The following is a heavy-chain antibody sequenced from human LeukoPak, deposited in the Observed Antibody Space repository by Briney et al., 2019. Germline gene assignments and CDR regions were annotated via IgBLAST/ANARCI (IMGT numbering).Heavy chain of an antibody. D-gene: IGHD2-21*02. CDR1: GFTFDNYG. V-gene: IGHV3-20*04. CDR2: LNWSGRST. CDR3: ARLAYCGGDCYSGDYYYYMDV. J-gene: IGHJ6*03. Sequence: PGGSLRLSCVASGFTFDNYGMSWVRQAPGKGLEWVSGLNWSGRSTGYADSVKGRFTISRDNAKNSLYLQMNSLRAEDTALYYCARLAYCGGDCYSGDYYYYMDVRGKGTTVSVSS.